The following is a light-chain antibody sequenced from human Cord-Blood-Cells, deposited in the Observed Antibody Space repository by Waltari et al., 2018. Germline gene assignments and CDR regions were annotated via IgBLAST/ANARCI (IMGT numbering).Light chain of an antibody. CDR1: QSVSSSY. V-gene: IGKV3-20*01. J-gene: IGKJ2*01. CDR3: QQYGSSRGYT. Sequence: ETVLTQSPGTLSLSPGERATLSCRASQSVSSSYLAWYQQKPGQAPRLLIYGASSRATGIPDRFSGSGSGIDFTLTISRLEPEDFAVYYCQQYGSSRGYTFGQGTKLEIK. CDR2: GAS.